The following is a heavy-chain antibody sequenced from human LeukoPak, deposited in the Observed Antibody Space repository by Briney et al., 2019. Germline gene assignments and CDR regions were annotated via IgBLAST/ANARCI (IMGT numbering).Heavy chain of an antibody. CDR2: INHSGST. CDR3: ARDPTTVVTTPYYFDD. CDR1: GGSISSSSYY. V-gene: IGHV4-39*07. D-gene: IGHD4-23*01. Sequence: PSETLSLTCTVSGGSISSSSYYWGWIRQPPGKGLEWIGEINHSGSTNYNPSLKSRVTISVDTSKNQFSLKLRSVTAADTAVYYCARDPTTVVTTPYYFDDWGQGTLVTVSS. J-gene: IGHJ4*02.